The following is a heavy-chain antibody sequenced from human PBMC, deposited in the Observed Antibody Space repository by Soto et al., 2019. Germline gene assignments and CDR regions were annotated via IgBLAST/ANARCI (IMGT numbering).Heavy chain of an antibody. V-gene: IGHV4-30-4*01. CDR3: AIGATKEKFDS. J-gene: IGHJ4*02. Sequence: QVQLQESGPGLVRPSQTLSLTCSVSGASIHNGGYFWIWIRQSPEKGLEWIGHIHTSGSPYNNPSLRSRATISTHTSINQFSLAPTAVTATGATIYYRAIGATKEKFDSWGQGILVTLSS. CDR2: IHTSGSP. CDR1: GASIHNGGYF.